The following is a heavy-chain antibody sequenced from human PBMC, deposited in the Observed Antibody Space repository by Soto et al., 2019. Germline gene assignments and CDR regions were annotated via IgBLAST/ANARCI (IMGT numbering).Heavy chain of an antibody. D-gene: IGHD3-22*01. CDR2: IDPSDSYT. CDR1: GYSFTNYW. J-gene: IGHJ5*02. V-gene: IGHV5-10-1*01. CDR3: ARNRYDSSGYYSQGFDP. Sequence: GESLKISCKGSGYSFTNYWITWVRQMPGKGLEWMGRIDPSDSYTNYSPSFQGHVTISVDKSISTAHLQWSSLKASDTAMYYCARNRYDSSGYYSQGFDPWGQGTLVIVSS.